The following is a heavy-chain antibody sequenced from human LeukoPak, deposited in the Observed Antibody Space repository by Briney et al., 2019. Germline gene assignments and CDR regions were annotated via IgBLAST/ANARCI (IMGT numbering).Heavy chain of an antibody. CDR1: GITFSDYG. V-gene: IGHV3-23*01. Sequence: ETGGSLRLSCAASGITFSDYGMSWVRRAPGKGLEWVSGISDSGEITFYADSVKGRFSISRDNPKNTLYLQMNSLRAEDTAMYFCAKRGVVIRVILVGFHKEAYYFDSWGQGALVTVSS. CDR3: AKRGVVIRVILVGFHKEAYYFDS. J-gene: IGHJ4*02. D-gene: IGHD3-22*01. CDR2: ISDSGEIT.